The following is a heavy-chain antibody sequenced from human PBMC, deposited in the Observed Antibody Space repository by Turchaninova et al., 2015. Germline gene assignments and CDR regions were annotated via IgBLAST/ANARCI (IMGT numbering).Heavy chain of an antibody. V-gene: IGHV7-4-1*02. Sequence: QVQLVQSGSELKKPGASVKVSCKASGYTFTSYAMNWVRQAPGPGLEWMGCNNTNTGNPTSAKGLTGRCVFSWDPSERTAYXXISXXXAEDTAVXXXAPYIYSNSAEYFXXGGQGXLVTVSS. CDR3: APYIYSNSAEYFXX. D-gene: IGHD4-11*01. CDR2: NNTNTGNP. J-gene: IGHJ1*01. CDR1: GYTFTSYA.